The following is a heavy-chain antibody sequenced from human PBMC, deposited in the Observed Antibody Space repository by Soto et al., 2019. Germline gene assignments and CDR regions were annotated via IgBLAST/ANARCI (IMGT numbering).Heavy chain of an antibody. J-gene: IGHJ4*02. V-gene: IGHV2-26*01. D-gene: IGHD6-13*01. CDR3: ARTYSSSWTDY. CDR2: ISSNDEK. Sequence: ESGPTLVNPTETLTLTCTVSGFSLSNARMGVSWIRQPPGKALEWLAHISSNDEKSYSTSLKSRLTISKDTSKSQVVLTMTNMDPVDTATYYCARTYSSSWTDYWGQGTLVTVSS. CDR1: GFSLSNARMG.